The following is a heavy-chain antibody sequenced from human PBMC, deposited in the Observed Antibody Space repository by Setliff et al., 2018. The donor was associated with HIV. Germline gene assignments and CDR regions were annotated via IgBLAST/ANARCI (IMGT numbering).Heavy chain of an antibody. D-gene: IGHD3-16*01. J-gene: IGHJ6*03. CDR3: ARSGGIGNYHWDV. Sequence: GGSLRLSCVASGFTFSSYCMGWFRQAPGKGLEWVSSISYGSTYIYQSDSVRGRFTISRDDAKKSLYLQMNSLGAEDTAVYYCARSGGIGNYHWDVWGKGTTVTVSS. CDR1: GFTFSSYC. V-gene: IGHV3-21*01. CDR2: ISYGSTYI.